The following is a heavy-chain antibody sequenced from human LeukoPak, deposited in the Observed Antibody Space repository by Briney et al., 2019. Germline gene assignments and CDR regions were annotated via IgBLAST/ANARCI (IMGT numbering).Heavy chain of an antibody. D-gene: IGHD2-15*01. J-gene: IGHJ4*02. CDR2: ISTDGSRP. Sequence: GGSLRLSCVASGFTFGKYWMSWVRQAPGKGLVWVSGISTDGSRPRYADSVNGRFTISRDNAKNTLYLQMNSLRAEDTAVYFCVRDGQGSTPLDYWGQGTLVTVSS. CDR3: VRDGQGSTPLDY. CDR1: GFTFGKYW. V-gene: IGHV3-74*01.